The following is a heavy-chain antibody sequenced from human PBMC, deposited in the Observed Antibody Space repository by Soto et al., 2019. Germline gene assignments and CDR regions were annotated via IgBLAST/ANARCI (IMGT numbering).Heavy chain of an antibody. CDR1: GYSFTSYW. D-gene: IGHD3-22*01. V-gene: IGHV5-51*01. CDR3: ARHWIPYYYDSSGPTYYYGMDV. Sequence: PGESLKISCKGSGYSFTSYWIGWVRQMPGKGLEWMGIIYPGDSDTRYSPSFQGQVTISADKSISTAYLQWSSLKASDTAMYYCARHWIPYYYDSSGPTYYYGMDVWGQGTTVTVSS. J-gene: IGHJ6*02. CDR2: IYPGDSDT.